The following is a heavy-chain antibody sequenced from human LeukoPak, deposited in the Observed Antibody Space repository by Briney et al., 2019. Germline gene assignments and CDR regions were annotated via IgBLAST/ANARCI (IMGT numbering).Heavy chain of an antibody. J-gene: IGHJ4*02. D-gene: IGHD3-3*01. Sequence: PGGSLRLSCAASGFTFSNYGMHWVRQAPGKGLEWVAIISYDGSNKYYADSVNGRFTISRDNAKNSLYLQMNSLRAEDTAVYFCARGFRVVSGEPGDYWGQGILVTVSS. V-gene: IGHV3-30*12. CDR2: ISYDGSNK. CDR1: GFTFSNYG. CDR3: ARGFRVVSGEPGDY.